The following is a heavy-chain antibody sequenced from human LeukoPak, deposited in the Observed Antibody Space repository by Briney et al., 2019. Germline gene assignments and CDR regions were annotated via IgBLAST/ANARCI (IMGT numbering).Heavy chain of an antibody. Sequence: GGSLRLSCAASGFTFNNAWVNWGRQAPGKGLEWVGRIQSKTDGGTTDYVAPVQGRFTISRDDSKNTLYVQMNSLKTDATAVYYCTRYSSSGWVWGQGTLVTVSS. D-gene: IGHD6-19*01. CDR2: IQSKTDGGTT. CDR3: TRYSSSGWV. J-gene: IGHJ4*02. CDR1: GFTFNNAW. V-gene: IGHV3-15*01.